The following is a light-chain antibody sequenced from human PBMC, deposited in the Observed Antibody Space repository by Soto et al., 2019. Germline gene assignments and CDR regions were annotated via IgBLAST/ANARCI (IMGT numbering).Light chain of an antibody. Sequence: NFMLTQPHSVSESPGKTVTISCTRSGGSIATNYVQWYQQRPGSAPTPVIFQDNDRPSGVPDRFSGSIDSSSNSASLTISGLRTEDEAAYYCHSYDSSAHWVFGGGTKLTVL. J-gene: IGLJ3*02. V-gene: IGLV6-57*04. CDR2: QDN. CDR3: HSYDSSAHWV. CDR1: GGSIATNY.